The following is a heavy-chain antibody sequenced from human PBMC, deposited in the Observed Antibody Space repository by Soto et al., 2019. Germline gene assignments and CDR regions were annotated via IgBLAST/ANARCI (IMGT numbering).Heavy chain of an antibody. D-gene: IGHD3-22*01. V-gene: IGHV4-34*01. Sequence: PSETLSLTCAVYCGSFSGYYWNWIRQPPGKGLEWIGEINHSGSTNYNPSLKSRVTISVDTSKNQFSLKLSSMTAADTAVYYCARESTYYYDSSGPPGAFDIWGQGTMVTVSS. CDR2: INHSGST. CDR3: ARESTYYYDSSGPPGAFDI. J-gene: IGHJ3*02. CDR1: CGSFSGYY.